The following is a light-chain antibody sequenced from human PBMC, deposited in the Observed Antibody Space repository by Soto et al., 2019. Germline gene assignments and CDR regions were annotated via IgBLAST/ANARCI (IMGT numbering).Light chain of an antibody. Sequence: DIQMTQSPASLSASLGDRVTITWRASLPISNYLAWYQQKPGKIPNLLIYAASTLQAGVPSRFSGSGYGTDFNLTISRLETEDFAVYYCQQYGSSPWTFGQGTQVDIK. CDR1: LPISNY. CDR2: AAS. CDR3: QQYGSSPWT. J-gene: IGKJ1*01. V-gene: IGKV1-27*01.